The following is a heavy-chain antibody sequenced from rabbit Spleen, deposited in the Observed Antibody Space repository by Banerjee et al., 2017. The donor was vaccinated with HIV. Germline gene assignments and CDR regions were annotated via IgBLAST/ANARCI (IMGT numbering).Heavy chain of an antibody. D-gene: IGHD7-1*01. V-gene: IGHV1S40*01. J-gene: IGHJ4*01. CDR3: ARDAGYGRGTYVDYFNL. CDR2: IDTGSSGFT. Sequence: QSLEESGGDLVKPGASLTLTCTASGVSFSSSSYMCWVRQAPGKGLEWIACIDTGSSGFTYYASWAKGRFTISKTSSTTVTLEMTSLTAADTATYFCARDAGYGRGTYVDYFNLWGPGTLVTVS. CDR1: GVSFSSSSY.